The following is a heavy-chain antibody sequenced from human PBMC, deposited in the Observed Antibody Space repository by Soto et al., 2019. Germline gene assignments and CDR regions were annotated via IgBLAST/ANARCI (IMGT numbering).Heavy chain of an antibody. CDR1: GYTFTAYY. D-gene: IGHD3-10*01. CDR2: INPKFGDT. Sequence: QVQLVQSGAEVKEPGDSVRVSCEASGYTFTAYYIHWVRQAPGQGLEWMGWINPKFGDTTYAQDFQGRLTLTRDMSISTVYMDLSRLTSDDTALYYCARNMDYYSGPGSGNGHGVWGQGTTVNVFS. V-gene: IGHV1-2*02. CDR3: ARNMDYYSGPGSGNGHGV. J-gene: IGHJ6*02.